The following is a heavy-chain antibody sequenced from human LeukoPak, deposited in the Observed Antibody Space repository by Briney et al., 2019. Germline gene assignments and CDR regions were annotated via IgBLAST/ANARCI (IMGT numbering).Heavy chain of an antibody. D-gene: IGHD6-19*01. V-gene: IGHV4-30-4*08. J-gene: IGHJ6*03. CDR1: GGSISSGDYY. CDR2: IYYSGST. CDR3: ARDTPSWAVAGTRPGMDV. Sequence: SQTLSLTCTVSGGSISSGDYYWSWIRQPPGKGLEWIGYIYYSGSTYYNPSLKSRVTISVDTSKNQFSLKLSSVTAADTAVYYCARDTPSWAVAGTRPGMDVWGKGTTVTVSS.